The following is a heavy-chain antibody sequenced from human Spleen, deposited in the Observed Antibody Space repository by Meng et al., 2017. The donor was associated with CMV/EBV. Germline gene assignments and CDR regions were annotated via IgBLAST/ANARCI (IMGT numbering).Heavy chain of an antibody. CDR3: ARIPLYCSTTSCPYYYYAMDV. D-gene: IGHD2-2*01. CDR1: GLSLSTSGMC. CDR2: IDWDDDK. V-gene: IGHV2-70*20. J-gene: IGHJ6*02. Sequence: SGPTLVQPTQTLTLTCTLSGLSLSTSGMCVSWVRQPPGKALEWLALIDWDDDKYYSTSLKTRLTISKDTSKNQVVLTMTNMDPVDTATYYCARIPLYCSTTSCPYYYYAMDVWGQGTMVTVSS.